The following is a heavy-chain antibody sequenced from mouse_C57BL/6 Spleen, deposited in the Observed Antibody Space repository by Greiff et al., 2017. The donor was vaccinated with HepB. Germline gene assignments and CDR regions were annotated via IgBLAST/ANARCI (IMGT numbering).Heavy chain of an antibody. V-gene: IGHV1-69*01. D-gene: IGHD1-1*01. CDR3: ARLVVITTVVAHGYFDV. CDR1: GYTFTSYW. CDR2: IDPSDSYT. Sequence: QVQLQQPGAELVMPGASVKLSCKASGYTFTSYWMHWVKQRPGQGLEWIGEIDPSDSYTNYNQKFKGKSTLTVDKSSSTAYMQLSSLTSEDSAVYYCARLVVITTVVAHGYFDVWGKGTTVTFSS. J-gene: IGHJ1*03.